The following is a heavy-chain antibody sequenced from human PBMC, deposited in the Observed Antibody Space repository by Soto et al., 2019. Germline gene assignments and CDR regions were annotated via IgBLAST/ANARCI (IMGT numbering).Heavy chain of an antibody. J-gene: IGHJ4*02. V-gene: IGHV3-48*03. CDR2: ISSSSRTI. CDR1: GFTFSSFE. Sequence: EVQLVESGGGLVQPGGSLRLSCAASGFTFSSFEMTWVRQAPGKGLECVSYISSSSRTIFYADSVKGRFTISRDNAKNSLYLQMNSLRVEDTAVYYCARGRFVVDWGQGTLVTVSS. CDR3: ARGRFVVD. D-gene: IGHD2-15*01.